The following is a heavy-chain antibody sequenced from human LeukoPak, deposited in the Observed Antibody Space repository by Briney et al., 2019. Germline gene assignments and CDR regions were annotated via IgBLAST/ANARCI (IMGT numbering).Heavy chain of an antibody. CDR2: INHSGST. D-gene: IGHD2-15*01. J-gene: IGHJ4*02. V-gene: IGHV4-34*01. CDR3: ARVGYCSGGSCQGKYYFDY. Sequence: SETLSLTCAVYGGSFSGYYWSWIRQPPGKGLEWIGEINHSGSTNYNPSLKSRVTISVDTSKNQCSLKLSSVTAADTAVYYCARVGYCSGGSCQGKYYFDYWGQGTLVTVSS. CDR1: GGSFSGYY.